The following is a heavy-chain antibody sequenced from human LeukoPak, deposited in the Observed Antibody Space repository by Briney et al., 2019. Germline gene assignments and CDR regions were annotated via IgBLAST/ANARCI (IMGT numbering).Heavy chain of an antibody. CDR3: ARRAYYYGMDV. V-gene: IGHV4-34*01. Sequence: SETLSLTCAVYGGSFSGYYWSWIRQPPGKGLEWIGEINHSGSTNCNPSLKSRVTISVDTSKNQFSLKLSSVTAADTAVYYCARRAYYYGMDVWGKGTTVTVSS. CDR2: INHSGST. CDR1: GGSFSGYY. J-gene: IGHJ6*04.